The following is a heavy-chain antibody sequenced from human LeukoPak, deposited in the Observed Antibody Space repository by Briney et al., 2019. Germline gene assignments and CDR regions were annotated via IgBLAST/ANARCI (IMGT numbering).Heavy chain of an antibody. J-gene: IGHJ6*03. CDR2: IYTSGST. Sequence: SQTLSLTCTVSGGSISSGSYYWSWIRQPAGKGLEWIGRIYTSGSTNYNPSLKSRVTISVDTSKNQFSLKLSSVTAADTAVYYCARADSSGWYYALGYYYYMDVWGKGTTVTVSS. CDR3: ARADSSGWYYALGYYYYMDV. V-gene: IGHV4-61*02. CDR1: GGSISSGSYY. D-gene: IGHD6-19*01.